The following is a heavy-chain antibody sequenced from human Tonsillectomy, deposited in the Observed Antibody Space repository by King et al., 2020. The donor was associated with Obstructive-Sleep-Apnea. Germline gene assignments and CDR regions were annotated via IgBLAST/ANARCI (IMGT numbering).Heavy chain of an antibody. J-gene: IGHJ4*03. Sequence: QLVQSGGGVVQPGRSLRLSCAASGFTFSSFGMHWVREAPGKGLEWVAVISYDGDYKYYADSVKGRFTISRDNSKNALSLQMDSLITEATAVYYFAKDPSGGSATYYVVDDWGQGTPVTVSS. V-gene: IGHV3-30*18. CDR3: AKDPSGGSATYYVVDD. D-gene: IGHD3-10*01. CDR2: ISYDGDYK. CDR1: GFTFSSFG.